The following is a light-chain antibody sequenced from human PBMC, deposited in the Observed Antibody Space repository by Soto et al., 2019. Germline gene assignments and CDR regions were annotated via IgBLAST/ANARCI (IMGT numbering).Light chain of an antibody. J-gene: IGLJ3*02. CDR2: EVS. Sequence: QSALTQPASVSGSPGQSITISCTGTSSDVGGYNYVSWYQQHPGKAPKLMIYEVSNRPSGVSNRFSGSKSGNTASLTISGLQAEDEADYYCSSYTRSSTRVFGGGTKVTDL. V-gene: IGLV2-14*01. CDR1: SSDVGGYNY. CDR3: SSYTRSSTRV.